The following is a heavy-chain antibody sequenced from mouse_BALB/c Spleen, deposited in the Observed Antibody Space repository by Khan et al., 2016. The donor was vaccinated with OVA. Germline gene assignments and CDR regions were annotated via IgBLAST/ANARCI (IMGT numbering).Heavy chain of an antibody. CDR1: GYTFTSYT. CDR3: VRDGAYHRNDGWFAY. V-gene: IGHV1-4*01. CDR2: INPSNGYT. J-gene: IGHJ3*01. D-gene: IGHD2-14*01. Sequence: VQLQESGAELARPGASVKMSCKASGYTFTSYTIHWIKKRPGQGLEWIGYINPSNGYTNYNQKFKDKATLTTDKSYTTAYLQLISLTSDDAAVYSCVRDGAYHRNDGWFAYWGQGTLVTVSA.